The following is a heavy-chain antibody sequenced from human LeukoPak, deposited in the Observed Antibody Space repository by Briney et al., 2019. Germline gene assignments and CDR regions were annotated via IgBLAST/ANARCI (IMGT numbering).Heavy chain of an antibody. CDR3: ARHGYNPVGFDI. D-gene: IGHD5-24*01. CDR1: GFTFSSYA. CDR2: ISGNGGST. Sequence: PGGSLRLSCAASGFTFSSYAMSWVRQAPGKGLEWVSAISGNGGSTYYADSVKGRFTISRDNSKNTLYLQMNSLRAEDTAVYYCARHGYNPVGFDIWGQGTVVTVSP. V-gene: IGHV3-23*01. J-gene: IGHJ3*02.